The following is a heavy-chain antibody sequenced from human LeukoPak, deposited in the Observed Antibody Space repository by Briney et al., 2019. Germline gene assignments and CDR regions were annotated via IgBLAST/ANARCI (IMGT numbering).Heavy chain of an antibody. CDR2: IHYSGIT. Sequence: SETLSLTCTVFAGSIRGYYWSWIRQPPGGGLEWIGYIHYSGITNYNPSLKSRVSISVDTPKNQFSLKLSSVTAAATAVYYCARYWNDSSCCSKALDYGGQGTLVTVSP. CDR1: AGSIRGYY. V-gene: IGHV4-59*08. CDR3: ARYWNDSSCCSKALDY. D-gene: IGHD3-22*01. J-gene: IGHJ4*02.